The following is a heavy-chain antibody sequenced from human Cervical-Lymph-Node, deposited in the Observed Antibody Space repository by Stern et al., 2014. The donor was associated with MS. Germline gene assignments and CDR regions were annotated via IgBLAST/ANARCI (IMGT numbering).Heavy chain of an antibody. CDR3: ARGVTAVTNYVPNWCFDL. CDR2: VYYSGIT. D-gene: IGHD4-11*01. V-gene: IGHV4-39*02. CDR1: GGSITNRDY. Sequence: QVQLQESGPGLVKPSETLSLTCTVSGGSITNRDYWGWIRQSPGKGLERIGSVYYSGITYYRPSLKSRATISIDTSRKQFFLRLHSGTATDTAVYFCARGVTAVTNYVPNWCFDLWGRGTLVTVSS. J-gene: IGHJ2*01.